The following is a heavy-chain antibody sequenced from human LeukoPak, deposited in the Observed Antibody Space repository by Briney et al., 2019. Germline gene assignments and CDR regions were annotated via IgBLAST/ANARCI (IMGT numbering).Heavy chain of an antibody. CDR3: AKDLGHPVGPPFKLVYGMDV. Sequence: GGSLRLSCEGSAFIFSGHWMNWVRQTPGKGLEWVASIKEDGSERQYVDSVKGRFSISRDNTKGSLFLQLNSLRAEDTAVYYCAKDLGHPVGPPFKLVYGMDVWGQGTTVTVSS. CDR1: AFIFSGHW. J-gene: IGHJ6*02. V-gene: IGHV3-7*03. CDR2: IKEDGSER. D-gene: IGHD1-26*01.